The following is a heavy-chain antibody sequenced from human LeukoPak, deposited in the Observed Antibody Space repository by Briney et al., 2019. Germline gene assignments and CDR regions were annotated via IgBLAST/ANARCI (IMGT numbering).Heavy chain of an antibody. CDR1: GFSFSSYA. CDR3: AKDRWGVYEHCCEPFDY. Sequence: GGSLRLSCAASGFSFSSYAMAWVRQAPGKGLEWVSAISGSGISTYYAESVRGRFTVSRDNPKNTLYLHMTSLRAEDTAVYYCAKDRWGVYEHCCEPFDYWGQGTLVTVSS. V-gene: IGHV3-23*01. J-gene: IGHJ4*02. D-gene: IGHD2-21*01. CDR2: ISGSGIST.